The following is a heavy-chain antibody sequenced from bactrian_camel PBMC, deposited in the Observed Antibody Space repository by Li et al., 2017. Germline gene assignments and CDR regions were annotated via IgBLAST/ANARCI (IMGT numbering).Heavy chain of an antibody. CDR2: IYFSNMMT. J-gene: IGHJ4*01. CDR3: ATEDASWDAWPY. D-gene: IGHD1*01. Sequence: VQLVESGGGSVQAGGSLRLSCDFSRYTYSAKCMGWFRQAPGKEREGVATIYFSNMMTDYADSVKGRFAISLDKAKNTMALQMNNLKPEDTAVYYCATEDASWDAWPYWGQGTQVTVS. V-gene: IGHV3S40*01. CDR1: RYTYSAKC.